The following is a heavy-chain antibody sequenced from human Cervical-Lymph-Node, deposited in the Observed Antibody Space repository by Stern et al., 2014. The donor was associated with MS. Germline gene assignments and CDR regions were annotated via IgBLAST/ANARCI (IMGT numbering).Heavy chain of an antibody. CDR2: INPDSGDT. CDR1: GYTFSSYY. CDR3: ARGIRPYFYYYGMDV. Sequence: QDQLVQSGAEVKKPGVSVKVSCKASGYTFSSYYLHWVRQAPGQGLEWMGVINPDSGDTRDAQKFQDRVTMTRDTSTSTVYLELSSLRSDDTAVYYCARGIRPYFYYYGMDVWGQGTTVTVSS. V-gene: IGHV1-46*01. J-gene: IGHJ6*02.